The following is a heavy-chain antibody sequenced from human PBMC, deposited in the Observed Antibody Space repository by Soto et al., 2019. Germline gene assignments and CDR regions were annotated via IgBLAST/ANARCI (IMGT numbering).Heavy chain of an antibody. J-gene: IGHJ5*02. Sequence: SEALSLTCTGSGDSFSGYYWSWIRQPAGKGLEWIGRVYTSGNTDYNPSLTSRVTVSVDTSKNQFSLKLRFVTAADTAVYYCAREAAWTGGDGYRCAPRAQRTPDPVS. CDR1: GDSFSGYY. D-gene: IGHD2-15*01. CDR3: AREAAWTGGDGYRCAP. CDR2: VYTSGNT. V-gene: IGHV4-4*07.